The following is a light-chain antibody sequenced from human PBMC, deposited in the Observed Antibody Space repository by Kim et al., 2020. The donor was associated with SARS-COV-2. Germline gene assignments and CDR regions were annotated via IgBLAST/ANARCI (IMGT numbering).Light chain of an antibody. Sequence: HTATLTCTGRNTNVGNQGATSRQQHQSHPPQLRFYRNNNRTSGISVGFSASRSGNTASLTITGLQPDDEADYYSTAWDSILDAQVFGGGTQLTVL. CDR1: NTNVGNQG. CDR3: TAWDSILDAQV. CDR2: RNN. V-gene: IGLV10-54*04. J-gene: IGLJ3*02.